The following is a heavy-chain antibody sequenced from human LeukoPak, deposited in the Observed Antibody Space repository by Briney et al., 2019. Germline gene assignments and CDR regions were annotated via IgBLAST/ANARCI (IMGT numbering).Heavy chain of an antibody. J-gene: IGHJ5*02. CDR2: IYYSGST. D-gene: IGHD3-22*01. V-gene: IGHV4-61*01. CDR1: GGSVSSGSYY. CDR3: ASPRSYYDSSGYYIS. Sequence: SETLSLTCTVSGGSVSSGSYYWSWIRQPPGKGLEWIGYIYYSGSTNYNPSLKSRVTTSVDTSKNQFPLKLSSVTAADTAVYYCASPRSYYDSSGYYISWGQGTLVTVSS.